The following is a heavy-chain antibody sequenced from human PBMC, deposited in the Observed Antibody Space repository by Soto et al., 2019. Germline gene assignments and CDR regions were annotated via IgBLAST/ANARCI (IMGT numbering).Heavy chain of an antibody. CDR1: GGSISSSSYY. J-gene: IGHJ5*02. CDR2: IYYSGST. CDR3: ARQSGSGSYELNLNWFDP. D-gene: IGHD3-10*01. V-gene: IGHV4-39*01. Sequence: SETLSLTCTVSGGSISSSSYYWGWIRQPPGKGLEWIGSIYYSGSTYYNPSLKSRVTISVDTSKNQFSLKLSSVTAADTAVYYCARQSGSGSYELNLNWFDPWGQGTLVTVSS.